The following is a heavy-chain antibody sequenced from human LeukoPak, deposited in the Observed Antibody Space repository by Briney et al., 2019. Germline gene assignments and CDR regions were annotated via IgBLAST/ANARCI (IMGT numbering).Heavy chain of an antibody. Sequence: SETLSLTCAVYGGSLSGYYWSWIRQPPGKGLEWIGEINHSGSTNYNPSLKSRVTISVDTSKNQFSLKLSSVTAADTAVYYCARATAYCGGDCYVNWAYYFDYWGQGTLVTVSS. J-gene: IGHJ4*02. D-gene: IGHD2-21*02. V-gene: IGHV4-34*01. CDR2: INHSGST. CDR3: ARATAYCGGDCYVNWAYYFDY. CDR1: GGSLSGYY.